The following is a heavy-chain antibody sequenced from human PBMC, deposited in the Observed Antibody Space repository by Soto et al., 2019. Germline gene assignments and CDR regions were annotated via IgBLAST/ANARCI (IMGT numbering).Heavy chain of an antibody. CDR3: ARDEYMYDILTGLLDY. CDR2: ISAYNGNT. D-gene: IGHD3-9*01. V-gene: IGHV1-18*01. CDR1: GYTFTSYG. Sequence: QVQLVQSGAEVKKPGASVKVSCKASGYTFTSYGISWVRQAPGQGLEWMGWISAYNGNTNYAQKLQGRVTMTTDTSTSTAYMELRSLRSDDTAVYYCARDEYMYDILTGLLDYWGQGPLVTVSS. J-gene: IGHJ4*02.